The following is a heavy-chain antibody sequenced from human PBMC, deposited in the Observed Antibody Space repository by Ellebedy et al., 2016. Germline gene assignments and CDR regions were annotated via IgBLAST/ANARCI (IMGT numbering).Heavy chain of an antibody. CDR3: ARVRGLNYYGSGSYRAPMDV. Sequence: SETLSLTCAVSGGSISSSNWWSWVRQPPGKGLEWIGEIYHSGSTNYNPSLKSRVTISVDTSKNQFSLKLSSVTAADTAVYYCARVRGLNYYGSGSYRAPMDVWGKGTTVTVSS. CDR2: IYHSGST. CDR1: GGSISSSNW. V-gene: IGHV4-4*02. J-gene: IGHJ6*03. D-gene: IGHD3-10*01.